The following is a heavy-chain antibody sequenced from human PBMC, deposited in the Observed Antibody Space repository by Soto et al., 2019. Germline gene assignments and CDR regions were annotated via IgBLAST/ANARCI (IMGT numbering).Heavy chain of an antibody. J-gene: IGHJ3*02. Sequence: QVHLVESGGGVLQPGRSLRLSCAASGFTFSSYAMHWVRQAPGKGLEWVAVISSDGSKKYYADSGKGRFTISRDNSKNTLYLQMNSLRAEDTAVYYCASPTIPDHSAFHTWGQGTMVTVSS. CDR3: ASPTIPDHSAFHT. CDR2: ISSDGSKK. CDR1: GFTFSSYA. V-gene: IGHV3-30-3*01. D-gene: IGHD2-2*02.